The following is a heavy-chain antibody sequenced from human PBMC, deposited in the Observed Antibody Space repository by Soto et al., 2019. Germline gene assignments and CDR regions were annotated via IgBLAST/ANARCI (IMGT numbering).Heavy chain of an antibody. V-gene: IGHV4-38-2*01. CDR1: GFFISSGNY. Sequence: SETLSLTCAASGFFISSGNYWGWIRKPPGKGLEWIGSIFHGGNTYYNPSLKSRVTISVDMSKNQFSLKLNSVTAADTAVYYCARARWYDAFDVWGQGTVVTVSS. CDR3: ARARWYDAFDV. CDR2: IFHGGNT. J-gene: IGHJ3*01. D-gene: IGHD2-15*01.